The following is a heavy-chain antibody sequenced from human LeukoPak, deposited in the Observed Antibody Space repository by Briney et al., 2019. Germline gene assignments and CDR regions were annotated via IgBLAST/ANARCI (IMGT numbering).Heavy chain of an antibody. CDR2: IYYSGST. CDR3: ARGSRVPAAMRGRFDY. CDR1: GGSISSSSYY. D-gene: IGHD2-2*01. Sequence: SETLSLTCTVSGGSISSSSYYWGWIRQPPGKGLEWIGSIYYSGSTYYNPSLKSRVTISVDTSKNQFSLKLSSVTAADTAVYYCARGSRVPAAMRGRFDYWGHGTLVTVSS. J-gene: IGHJ4*01. V-gene: IGHV4-39*01.